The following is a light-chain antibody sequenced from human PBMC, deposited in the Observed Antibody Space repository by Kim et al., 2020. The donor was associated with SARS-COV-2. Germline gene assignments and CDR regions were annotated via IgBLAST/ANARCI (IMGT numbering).Light chain of an antibody. J-gene: IGLJ3*02. V-gene: IGLV3-9*01. Sequence: SYELTQPLSVSVALGQTARITCGGNNIVTKNVHWYQQKPGQAPVLVMYRDTNRPSGIPERFSGSNSGNTATLTISRAQAGDEADYYCQVWDSSTWVFGGGTQLTVL. CDR2: RDT. CDR1: NIVTKN. CDR3: QVWDSSTWV.